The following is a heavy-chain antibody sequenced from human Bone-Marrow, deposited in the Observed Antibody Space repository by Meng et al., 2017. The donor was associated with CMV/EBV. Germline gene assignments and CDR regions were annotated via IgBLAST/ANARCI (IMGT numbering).Heavy chain of an antibody. V-gene: IGHV3-11*01. CDR2: ISSSGSTK. D-gene: IGHD6-13*01. J-gene: IGHJ4*02. CDR1: GFTFSDYY. Sequence: SCAASGFTFSDYYRSWIRQAPGKGLEWVSYISSSGSTKYYADSVKGRFTISRDNAKNSLYLQMNSLRAEDTAVYYCAREEGSSWLDYWGQGTLVTVSS. CDR3: AREEGSSWLDY.